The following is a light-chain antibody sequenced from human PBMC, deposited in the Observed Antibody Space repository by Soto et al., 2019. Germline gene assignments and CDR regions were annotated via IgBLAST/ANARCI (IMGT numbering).Light chain of an antibody. CDR3: SSYTGDTTPYV. V-gene: IGLV2-14*01. J-gene: IGLJ1*01. Sequence: QSALTQPASVSGSPGQSITISCTGTSSDVGGYNYVSWYRLHPGKAPKLMIYEVSNRPSGVSNRFSGSKSGNTASLTISGLQAQDEADYFCSSYTGDTTPYVFGSGTKLTVL. CDR1: SSDVGGYNY. CDR2: EVS.